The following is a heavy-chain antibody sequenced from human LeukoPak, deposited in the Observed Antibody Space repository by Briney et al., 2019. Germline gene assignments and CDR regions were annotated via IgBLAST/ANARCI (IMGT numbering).Heavy chain of an antibody. J-gene: IGHJ6*03. D-gene: IGHD6-13*01. CDR3: AKDYSSRWNNYYYMDV. Sequence: GGSLRLSCAVSGFTFSDYYMSWIRQAPGKGLEWVSSISGAGSTTHYADSVRGRFTISRDNAKNSLYLQMNSLRAEDTALYYCAKDYSSRWNNYYYMDVWGKGTTVTVSS. CDR1: GFTFSDYY. CDR2: ISGAGSTT. V-gene: IGHV3-11*01.